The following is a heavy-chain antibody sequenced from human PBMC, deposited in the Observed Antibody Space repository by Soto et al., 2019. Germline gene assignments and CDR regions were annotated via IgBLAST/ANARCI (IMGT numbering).Heavy chain of an antibody. CDR2: IDPRDSET. CDR1: GYSFTTYW. V-gene: IGHV5-51*01. J-gene: IGHJ6*02. CDR3: ATASTNYYYYYGMDA. Sequence: GESLKISCKGSGYSFTTYWIGWVRQMPGKGLEWMGIIDPRDSETRYSPSFQGQVTISVDKFINTAYLQWSSLKASDTAMYYCATASTNYYYYYGMDAWGQGTMVTVFS.